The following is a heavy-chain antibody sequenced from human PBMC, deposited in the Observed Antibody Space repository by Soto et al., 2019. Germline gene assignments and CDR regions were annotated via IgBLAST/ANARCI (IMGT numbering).Heavy chain of an antibody. D-gene: IGHD3-10*01. CDR1: GFTFSDYH. CDR2: ISRSSSYT. J-gene: IGHJ5*02. V-gene: IGHV3-11*05. Sequence: QVQLVESGGGLVKPGGSLRVSCAASGFTFSDYHMNWIRQAPGKGLEWVSYISRSSSYTNYADSVKGRFTISRDNAKNSLYLQMNSLRAEDTAGYYCARDHYGPGWFDPWGQGTLITVSS. CDR3: ARDHYGPGWFDP.